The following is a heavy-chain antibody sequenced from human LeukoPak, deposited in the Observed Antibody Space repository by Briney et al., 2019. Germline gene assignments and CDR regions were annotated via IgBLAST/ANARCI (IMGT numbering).Heavy chain of an antibody. D-gene: IGHD6-19*01. Sequence: VASVKVSCKASGGTFSSYAITWVRQAPGQGLEWMGGIIPIFGTANYAQKFQGRVTITADESTSTAYMELSRLTSEDTAVYYCASYLSGWPMKYWGQGTLVTVSS. CDR1: GGTFSSYA. V-gene: IGHV1-69*13. CDR2: IIPIFGTA. J-gene: IGHJ4*02. CDR3: ASYLSGWPMKY.